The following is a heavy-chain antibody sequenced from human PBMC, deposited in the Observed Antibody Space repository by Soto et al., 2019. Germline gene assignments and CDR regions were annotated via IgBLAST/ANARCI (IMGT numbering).Heavy chain of an antibody. V-gene: IGHV3-30*18. CDR3: AKDAPGKEFGFDP. CDR2: ISYDGSNK. Sequence: QVQLVESGGGVVQPGRSLRLSCAASGFTFSRYGMHWVRQAPGKGLEWVAVISYDGSNKYYADSVKGRFTISRDNSKNTLYLQMNSLRAEDTAVYYCAKDAPGKEFGFDPWGQGTLVTVSS. CDR1: GFTFSRYG. J-gene: IGHJ5*02.